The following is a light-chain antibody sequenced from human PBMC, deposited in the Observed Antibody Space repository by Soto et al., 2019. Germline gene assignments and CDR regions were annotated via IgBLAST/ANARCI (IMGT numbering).Light chain of an antibody. J-gene: IGLJ2*01. CDR2: DNN. CDR1: SSNIGNNY. CDR3: GTWDSSLSAVV. Sequence: QSVLTQPPSVSAAPGQKVTISCSGSSSNIGNNYVSWYQHLPGTAPKLLIYDNNKRPSGIPARFSGSKSGTSATLGITGLQTGDGADYYCGTWDSSLSAVVFGGGTKVTVL. V-gene: IGLV1-51*01.